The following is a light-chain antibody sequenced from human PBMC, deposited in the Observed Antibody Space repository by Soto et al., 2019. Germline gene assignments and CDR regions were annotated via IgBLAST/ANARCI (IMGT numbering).Light chain of an antibody. V-gene: IGKV3-20*01. CDR3: QQYGTSPPLT. J-gene: IGKJ4*01. CDR1: QSVSNNY. CDR2: GAS. Sequence: EIVLMQSPGTLSLSPGERATLSCRASQSVSNNYVAWYQQKPGQAPRLRIAGASSRATGIPDRFSGSGSGSDFKLTINRLDTEDFAVYYCQQYGTSPPLTFGGGTKVEIK.